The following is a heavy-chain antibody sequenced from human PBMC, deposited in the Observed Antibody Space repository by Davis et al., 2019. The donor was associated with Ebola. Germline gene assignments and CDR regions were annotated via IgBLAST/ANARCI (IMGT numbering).Heavy chain of an antibody. CDR1: GFTVSSYW. Sequence: GESLKISCAASGFTVSSYWMHWVRQAPGKGLVWVSRINSDGRSTNYADSAKGRFTISRDNAKNTLYLQMNSLRAEDTALYYCTTGGGLTTVVPRNGLDVWGQGTTVTVSS. D-gene: IGHD4-23*01. CDR2: INSDGRST. V-gene: IGHV3-74*01. J-gene: IGHJ6*02. CDR3: TTGGGLTTVVPRNGLDV.